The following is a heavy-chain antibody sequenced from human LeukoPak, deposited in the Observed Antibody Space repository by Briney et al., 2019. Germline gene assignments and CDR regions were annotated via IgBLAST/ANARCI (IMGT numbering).Heavy chain of an antibody. CDR2: IYSVGST. J-gene: IGHJ6*04. CDR3: GKVSNLRLGDV. CDR1: GFTVSSNY. D-gene: IGHD4-17*01. V-gene: IGHV3-53*01. Sequence: PGGSLRLSCAAAGFTVSSNYMSWVRQAPGKGRGWVSFIYSVGSTYYADSVKGRFTISRDNSKNTLYRQMNSLRVEDTAVYYVGKVSNLRLGDVWGKGPTLTLSS.